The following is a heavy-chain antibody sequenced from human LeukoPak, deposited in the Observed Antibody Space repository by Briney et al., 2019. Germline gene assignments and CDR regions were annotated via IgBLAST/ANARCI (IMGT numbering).Heavy chain of an antibody. CDR1: GFTFSSYS. CDR3: ARGALLWFGELLRRWFDP. V-gene: IGHV3-48*04. D-gene: IGHD3-10*01. CDR2: ISSSGSTI. Sequence: GGSLRLSCAASGFTFSSYSMNWVRQAPGKGLEWVSYISSSGSTIYYADSVKGRFTISRDNAKNSLYLQMNSLRAEDTAVYYCARGALLWFGELLRRWFDPWGQGTLVTVSS. J-gene: IGHJ5*02.